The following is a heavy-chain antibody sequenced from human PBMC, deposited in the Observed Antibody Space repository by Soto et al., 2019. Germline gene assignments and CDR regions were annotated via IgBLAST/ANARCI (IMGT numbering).Heavy chain of an antibody. CDR1: GGSISSGGYY. D-gene: IGHD5-12*01. CDR3: ARDSGFYGMDV. CDR2: ISYSGST. Sequence: SETLSLTCTVSGGSISSGGYYWSWIRQLPGKGLEWIGYISYSGSTYYNPSLKSRVTISVDTSKNQFSLKLSSVTAADTAVYYCARDSGFYGMDVWGQGTTVTVSS. J-gene: IGHJ6*02. V-gene: IGHV4-31*03.